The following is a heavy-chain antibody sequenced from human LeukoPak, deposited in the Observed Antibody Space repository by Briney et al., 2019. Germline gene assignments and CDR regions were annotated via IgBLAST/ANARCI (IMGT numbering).Heavy chain of an antibody. Sequence: GGSLRLSCAASGFTFSTFGVGWVRQAPGKGLEWVSAISGSGHNTYYTDSVKGRFTMSRDISKNTLYLQMDSLRAEDTAVYYCAKRGGYDYGSHFDHWGQGTLVTVSS. CDR2: ISGSGHNT. CDR3: AKRGGYDYGSHFDH. CDR1: GFTFSTFG. V-gene: IGHV3-23*01. J-gene: IGHJ4*02. D-gene: IGHD3-10*01.